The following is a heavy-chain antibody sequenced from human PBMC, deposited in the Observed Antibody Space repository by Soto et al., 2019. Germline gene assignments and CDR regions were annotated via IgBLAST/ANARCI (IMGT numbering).Heavy chain of an antibody. V-gene: IGHV1-18*01. CDR3: ARGQNGYDI. J-gene: IGHJ3*02. CDR1: GYSFTSLG. CDR2: ISIKYGNT. Sequence: QVQLVQSGGEVKKPGASVKVSCTAFGYSFTSLGMSWVRQAPGQGLEWMGWISIKYGNTNYAQKFEGRVTLNRDTSTNTAYMELTSLISDDTAVYYCARGQNGYDIWGQGTMVTVSS.